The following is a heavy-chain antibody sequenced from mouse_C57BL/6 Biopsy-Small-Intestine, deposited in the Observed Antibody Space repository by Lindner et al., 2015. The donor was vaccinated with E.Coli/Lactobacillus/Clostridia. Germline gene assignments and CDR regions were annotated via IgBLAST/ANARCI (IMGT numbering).Heavy chain of an antibody. CDR3: TVGTGYYAMAY. V-gene: IGHV14-1*01. J-gene: IGHJ4*01. Sequence: VQLQESGAELVRPGASVKLSCTASGFNIKDYFMHWVKQRPEQGLEWIGRIDPEDGDTEYAPQFQGKATMTADTSSNTAYLQLSSLTSEDTAVYYCTVGTGYYAMAYWGRGTSVTVSS. CDR1: GFNIKDYF. D-gene: IGHD1-1*02. CDR2: IDPEDGDT.